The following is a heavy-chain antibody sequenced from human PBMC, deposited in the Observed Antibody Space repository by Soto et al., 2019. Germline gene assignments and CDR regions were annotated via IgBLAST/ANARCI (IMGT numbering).Heavy chain of an antibody. J-gene: IGHJ4*02. Sequence: SETLSLTCTVSGGSISSGGYYWSWIRQHPGKGLEWIGYIYYSGSTYYNPSLKSRVTISVDTSKNQCSLKLSSVTAADTAVYYCARVSYGSYDILTGYPVDYWGQGTLVTVSS. CDR3: ARVSYGSYDILTGYPVDY. CDR2: IYYSGST. CDR1: GGSISSGGYY. V-gene: IGHV4-31*03. D-gene: IGHD3-9*01.